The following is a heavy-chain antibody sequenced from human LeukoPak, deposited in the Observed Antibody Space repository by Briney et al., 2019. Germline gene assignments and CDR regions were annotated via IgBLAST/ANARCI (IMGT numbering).Heavy chain of an antibody. V-gene: IGHV3-30*02. Sequence: GGSLRLSCAASGFSFSTYGMHWVRQAPGEGLEWVAFIRYDGTNKFYVDSVKGRFTISRDNSKNTLYLHLNSLRAEDTAMYYCANGLATVTTPAEVSWGQGTLVTVSS. CDR1: GFSFSTYG. J-gene: IGHJ5*02. CDR3: ANGLATVTTPAEVS. CDR2: IRYDGTNK. D-gene: IGHD4-17*01.